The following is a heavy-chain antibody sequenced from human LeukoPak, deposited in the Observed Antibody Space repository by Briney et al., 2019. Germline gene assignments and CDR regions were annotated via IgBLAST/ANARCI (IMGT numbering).Heavy chain of an antibody. D-gene: IGHD3-3*01. CDR2: MNPNSGNT. Sequence: ASVKVSCKASGYTFTSCDINWVRQATGQGLEWMGWMNPNSGNTGYAQKFQGRVTMTRNTSISTAYMELSSLRSEDTAVYYCARGGIYDFWSGYDYWGQGTLVTVSS. CDR3: ARGGIYDFWSGYDY. V-gene: IGHV1-8*01. CDR1: GYTFTSCD. J-gene: IGHJ4*02.